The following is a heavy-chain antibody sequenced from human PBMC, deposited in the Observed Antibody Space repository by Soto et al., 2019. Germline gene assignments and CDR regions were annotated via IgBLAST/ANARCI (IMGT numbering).Heavy chain of an antibody. Sequence: SETLSLTCTVSGGSISSYYWSWIRQPPGKGLEWIGYIYYSGSTNYNPSLKSRVTISVDTSKNQFSLKLSSVTAADTAVYYCARSNNEILLWFGELGSNPPGEGPEVGTYGMDVWGQGTTVTVSS. CDR1: GGSISSYY. D-gene: IGHD3-10*01. CDR2: IYYSGST. J-gene: IGHJ6*02. V-gene: IGHV4-59*01. CDR3: ARSNNEILLWFGELGSNPPGEGPEVGTYGMDV.